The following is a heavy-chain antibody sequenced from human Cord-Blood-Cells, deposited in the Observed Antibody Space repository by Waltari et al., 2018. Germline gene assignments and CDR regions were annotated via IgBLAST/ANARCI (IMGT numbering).Heavy chain of an antibody. CDR3: RSQYDGDYWYFDL. CDR1: GGSIRSRNW. D-gene: IGHD4-17*01. Sequence: QVQLQESGPGLVKTSGTLSLTCAVSGGSIRSRNWWSWVGQPPGQGLEWIGEIYHSGSTNYNPSLKSRVTISVDKSKNQFSLKLSSVTAADTAVYYCRSQYDGDYWYFDLWGRGTLVTVSS. CDR2: IYHSGST. J-gene: IGHJ2*01. V-gene: IGHV4-4*02.